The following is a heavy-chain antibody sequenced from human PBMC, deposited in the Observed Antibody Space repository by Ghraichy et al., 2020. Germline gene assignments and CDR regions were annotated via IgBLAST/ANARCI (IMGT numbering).Heavy chain of an antibody. D-gene: IGHD2-2*01. CDR2: ISSSSSYI. CDR1: GFTFSSYS. J-gene: IGHJ4*02. CDR3: AGDGYEYCSSTSCPKYDY. Sequence: GGSLRLSCAASGFTFSSYSMNWVRQAPGKGLEWVASISSSSSYIYYADTEKVRFTISRDNAKNSLYLKMNSLRAEDTAVYYCAGDGYEYCSSTSCPKYDYWGQGTLVTVSS. V-gene: IGHV3-21*01.